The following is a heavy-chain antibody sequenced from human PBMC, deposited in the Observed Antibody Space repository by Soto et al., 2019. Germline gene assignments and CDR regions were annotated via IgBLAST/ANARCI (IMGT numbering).Heavy chain of an antibody. J-gene: IGHJ6*02. V-gene: IGHV3-13*01. CDR1: GFSFSMYD. CDR2: IGASGET. Sequence: DVQLVESGGGLVQPGGSLRLSCAASGFSFSMYDMHRVRQVTGKGLEWVSGIGASGETHYPGSVKGRFSASRENAKDSLYLQMNSLRAGDTAIYYCARGKGGCSGTSCPNTNYHFAMDVWGQGTTVIVSS. CDR3: ARGKGGCSGTSCPNTNYHFAMDV. D-gene: IGHD2-2*01.